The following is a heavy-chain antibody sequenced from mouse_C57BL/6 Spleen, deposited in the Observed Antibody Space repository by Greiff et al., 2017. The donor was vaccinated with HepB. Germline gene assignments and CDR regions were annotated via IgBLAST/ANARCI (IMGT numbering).Heavy chain of an antibody. CDR1: GFTFSSYT. V-gene: IGHV5-9*01. D-gene: IGHD1-1*01. J-gene: IGHJ1*03. CDR2: ISGGGGNT. CDR3: ARPAYYGSRGYFDV. Sequence: EVQLVESGGGLVKPGGSLKLSCAASGFTFSSYTMSWVRQTPEKRLEWVATISGGGGNTYYPDSVKGRFTISRDNAKNTLYLQMSSLRSEDTALYYCARPAYYGSRGYFDVWGTGTAVTVSS.